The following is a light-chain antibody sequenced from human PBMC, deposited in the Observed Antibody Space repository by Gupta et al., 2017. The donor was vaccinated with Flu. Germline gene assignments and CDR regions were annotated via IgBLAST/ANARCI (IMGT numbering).Light chain of an antibody. V-gene: IGKV3-11*01. CDR3: QQRADWPIT. J-gene: IGKJ5*01. CDR2: DES. CDR1: QIIDSQ. Sequence: EVVLTQSPATLSLSPGDRATLSCRASQIIDSQLVWYQQRPGQAPRLLINDESKRATGIPARFSGSGSGTDFTLTISSLEPEDFAVYYCQQRADWPITFGQGTRLEIK.